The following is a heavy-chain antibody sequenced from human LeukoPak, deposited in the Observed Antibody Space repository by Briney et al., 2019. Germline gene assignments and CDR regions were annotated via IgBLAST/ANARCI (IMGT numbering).Heavy chain of an antibody. J-gene: IGHJ4*02. CDR1: GLIFSSAW. V-gene: IGHV3-15*01. D-gene: IGHD1-1*01. CDR3: ARGLFTGTGCYQGPFDF. Sequence: PGGSLSLSCAASGLIFSSAWMTWVRQPAGKGLEWVGHIKNKTCGGTTDYAAPVKGRFIISRDDSTNILYLQMNRLRAEDTAVYYCARGLFTGTGCYQGPFDFGGQGMLVTVSS. CDR2: IKNKTCGGTT.